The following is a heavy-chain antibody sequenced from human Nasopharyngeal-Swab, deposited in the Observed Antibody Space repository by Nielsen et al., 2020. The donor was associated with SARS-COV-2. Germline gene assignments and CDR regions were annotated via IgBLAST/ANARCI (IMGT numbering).Heavy chain of an antibody. CDR1: GFTLSAYA. V-gene: IGHV3-30*18. Sequence: GGSLRLSCAAFGFTLSAYAMHWVRQAPGKGLDWVALFSYDGSKRYFADSMKGRFSISRDNIKNILYLQMDSLRADDTAVYYCAKDHFYDSGSYDRLYFDFWGQGTLVTVSS. J-gene: IGHJ4*02. CDR3: AKDHFYDSGSYDRLYFDF. D-gene: IGHD3-10*01. CDR2: FSYDGSKR.